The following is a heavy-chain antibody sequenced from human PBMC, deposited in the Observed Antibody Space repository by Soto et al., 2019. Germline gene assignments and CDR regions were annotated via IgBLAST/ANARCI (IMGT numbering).Heavy chain of an antibody. CDR3: ARLVFHCLRGSRDDYNFYGLDV. CDR2: IYYAGST. D-gene: IGHD2-15*01. Sequence: PSETLSLTCTVSGGSISSTDHYWGWIRQPPGKGLEWLGSIYYAGSTFHNPSLKRRATISVDTSRNQSSLRLSSVTASDTAVYYCARLVFHCLRGSRDDYNFYGLDVWGQGTTVTVSS. J-gene: IGHJ6*02. V-gene: IGHV4-39*01. CDR1: GGSISSTDHY.